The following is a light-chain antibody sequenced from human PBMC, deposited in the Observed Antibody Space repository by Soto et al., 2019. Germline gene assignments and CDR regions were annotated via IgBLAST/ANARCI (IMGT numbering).Light chain of an antibody. V-gene: IGKV2-30*01. CDR3: MQGTHWPIT. Sequence: DVVMTQSPLSLPVTLGQPASISCSSTQSLVYNDGNTYLNWFHQRPGQSPRRLIYKVSNRDSGVPARFSGSGSGTDFALKISRVEAEDVGVYYCMQGTHWPITFGQGTRLEIK. CDR1: QSLVYNDGNTY. J-gene: IGKJ5*01. CDR2: KVS.